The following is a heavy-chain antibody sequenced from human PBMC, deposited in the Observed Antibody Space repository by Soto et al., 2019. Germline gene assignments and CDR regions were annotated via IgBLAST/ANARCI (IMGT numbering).Heavy chain of an antibody. CDR1: GFTVSSNY. V-gene: IGHV3-66*01. Sequence: PGGSVRLSCAASGFTVSSNYMNWVRQAPGKGLEWVSVIYKDGSTYYADSVEGRFTISRDNSNNTVHLQMNSLRAEDTAVYYCARDTLVTTITGAFDIWGQGTMVTVSS. CDR2: IYKDGST. CDR3: ARDTLVTTITGAFDI. J-gene: IGHJ3*02. D-gene: IGHD5-12*01.